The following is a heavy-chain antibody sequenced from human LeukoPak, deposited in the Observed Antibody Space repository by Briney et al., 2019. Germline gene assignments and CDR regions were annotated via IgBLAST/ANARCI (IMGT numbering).Heavy chain of an antibody. V-gene: IGHV1-2*02. Sequence: ASVKVSCKASGYTFTGYYMHWVRQAPGQGLEWMGWINPNSGGTNYAQKFQGRVTMTRDTSITTAYMELSRLGYDDTALYYCARDGVGGNSAFDIWGQGT. CDR2: INPNSGGT. CDR3: ARDGVGGNSAFDI. CDR1: GYTFTGYY. J-gene: IGHJ3*02. D-gene: IGHD4-23*01.